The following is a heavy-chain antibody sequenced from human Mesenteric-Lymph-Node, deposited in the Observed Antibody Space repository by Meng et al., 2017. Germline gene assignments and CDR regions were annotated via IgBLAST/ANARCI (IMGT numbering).Heavy chain of an antibody. V-gene: IGHV3-30*04. CDR1: GFTFSSYA. D-gene: IGHD3-10*01. CDR2: ISYDGSNK. CDR3: ARGGTYYYGSGRPTDYYYYGMDV. J-gene: IGHJ6*02. Sequence: GESLKISCAASGFTFSSYAMHWVRQAPGKGLEWVAVISYDGSNKYYADSVKGRFTISRDNSKNTLYLQMNSLRAEDTAVYYCARGGTYYYGSGRPTDYYYYGMDVWGQGNTVNGAS.